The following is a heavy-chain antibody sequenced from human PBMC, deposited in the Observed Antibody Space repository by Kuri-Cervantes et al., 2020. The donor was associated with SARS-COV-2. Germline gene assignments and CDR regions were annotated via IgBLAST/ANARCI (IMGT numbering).Heavy chain of an antibody. CDR3: ASGLTRDY. D-gene: IGHD3/OR15-3a*01. J-gene: IGHJ4*02. Sequence: GESLKISCVVSGFDFGNYGMNWVRQAPGKGLEWISYITSRSSTIYYADSVKGRFTISRDNAKNSLYLQMNSLRAEDTAVYYCASGLTRDYWGQGTPVTVSS. CDR2: ITSRSSTI. V-gene: IGHV3-48*01. CDR1: GFDFGNYG.